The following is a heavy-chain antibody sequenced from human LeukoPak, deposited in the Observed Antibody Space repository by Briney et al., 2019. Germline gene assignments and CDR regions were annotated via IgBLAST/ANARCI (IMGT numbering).Heavy chain of an antibody. D-gene: IGHD2-21*02. CDR3: ARGVVVTGYYYYYGMDV. V-gene: IGHV1-69*13. Sequence: SVDVSCKASGGTFISYAISWVRQAPGQGLEWMGGIIPIFGTANYAQKFQGRVTITADESTSTAYMELSSLRSEDTAVYYCARGVVVTGYYYYYGMDVWGQGTTVTVSS. J-gene: IGHJ6*02. CDR1: GGTFISYA. CDR2: IIPIFGTA.